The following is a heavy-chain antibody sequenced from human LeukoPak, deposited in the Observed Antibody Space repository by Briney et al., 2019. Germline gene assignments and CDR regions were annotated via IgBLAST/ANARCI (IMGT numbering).Heavy chain of an antibody. CDR2: IRSKANNYAT. CDR1: GFTFSAAD. Sequence: GGSLRLSCVASGFTFSAADMHWVRQTSGKGLEWVGRIRSKANNYATTYAASVKGRFTISRDDSKNTAYLQVNSLKTEDTAVYYCTRPRYCSSTSCYDAFDLWGQGTMVTVSS. J-gene: IGHJ3*01. V-gene: IGHV3-73*01. D-gene: IGHD2-2*01. CDR3: TRPRYCSSTSCYDAFDL.